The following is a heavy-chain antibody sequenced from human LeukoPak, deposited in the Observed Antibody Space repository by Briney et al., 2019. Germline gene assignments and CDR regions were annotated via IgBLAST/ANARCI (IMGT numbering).Heavy chain of an antibody. CDR2: IKQDGSEK. D-gene: IGHD3-22*01. CDR1: GFTFNSHW. V-gene: IGHV3-7*01. CDR3: ARVGRSGYGGAFDI. J-gene: IGHJ3*02. Sequence: GGSLRLSCVASGFTFNSHWMSWVRQAPGKGLEWVANIKQDGSEKYYVDSVKGRFTISRDNAKNPLYLQMNILRAEDTAVYYCARVGRSGYGGAFDIWGQGTMVTVSS.